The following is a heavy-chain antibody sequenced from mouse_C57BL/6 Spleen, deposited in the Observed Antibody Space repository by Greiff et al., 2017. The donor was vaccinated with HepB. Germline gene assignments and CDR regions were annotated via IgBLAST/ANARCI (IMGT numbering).Heavy chain of an antibody. V-gene: IGHV1-80*01. D-gene: IGHD1-1*01. CDR3: ARHGSSSYYFDY. J-gene: IGHJ2*01. CDR1: GYAFSSYW. CDR2: IYPGDGDT. Sequence: VKLVESGAELVKPGASVKISCKASGYAFSSYWMNWVKQRPGKGLEWIGQIYPGDGDTNYNGKFKGKATLTADKSSSTAYMQLSSLTSEDSAVYFCARHGSSSYYFDYWGQGTTLTVSS.